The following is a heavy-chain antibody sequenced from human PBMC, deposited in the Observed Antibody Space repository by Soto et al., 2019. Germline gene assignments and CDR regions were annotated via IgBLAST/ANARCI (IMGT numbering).Heavy chain of an antibody. CDR3: AREYGGNSVDYYYGMDV. CDR2: ISSSSSHI. Sequence: GGSLRLSCAASGFTFISYSMNWVRQAPGKGLEWVSSISSSSSHIYYADSVEGRFTISRDNAKNSLYLQMNSLRAEDTAVYYCAREYGGNSVDYYYGMDVWGQGTTVTVSS. CDR1: GFTFISYS. V-gene: IGHV3-21*01. D-gene: IGHD2-21*02. J-gene: IGHJ6*02.